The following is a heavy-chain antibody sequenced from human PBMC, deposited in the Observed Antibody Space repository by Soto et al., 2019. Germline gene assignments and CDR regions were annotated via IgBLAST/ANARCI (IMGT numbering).Heavy chain of an antibody. V-gene: IGHV3-33*01. Sequence: QSGGSLRLSCAASGFTFSSYGMHWVRQAPGKGLEWVAVIWYDGSNKYYADSVKGRFTISRDNSKNTLYLQMNSLRAEDTAVYYCARAGRYSSGASYFDYWGQGTLVTVSS. CDR1: GFTFSSYG. CDR2: IWYDGSNK. D-gene: IGHD6-19*01. CDR3: ARAGRYSSGASYFDY. J-gene: IGHJ4*02.